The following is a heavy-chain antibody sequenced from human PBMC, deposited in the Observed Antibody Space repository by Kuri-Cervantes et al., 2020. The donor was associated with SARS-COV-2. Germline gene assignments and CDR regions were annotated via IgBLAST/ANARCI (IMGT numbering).Heavy chain of an antibody. V-gene: IGHV3-20*04. CDR3: ASDNSGSYFREGGGFDY. J-gene: IGHJ4*02. D-gene: IGHD1-26*01. CDR1: GFTFSSYG. CDR2: INWNGGST. Sequence: GESLKISCAASGFTFSSYGMSWVRQAPGKGLEWVSGINWNGGSTGYADSVKGRFTISRDNAKNSLYLQMNSLRAEGTALYYCASDNSGSYFREGGGFDYWGQGTLVTVSS.